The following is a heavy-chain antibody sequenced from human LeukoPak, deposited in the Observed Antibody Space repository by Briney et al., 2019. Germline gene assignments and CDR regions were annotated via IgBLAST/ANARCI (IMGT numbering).Heavy chain of an antibody. CDR3: ARHHYYYDSSGYYPHDGFDI. J-gene: IGHJ3*02. CDR1: GVPISNSY. Sequence: PPETLSLTCTVSGVPISNSYWSWIRQPPGKGLEWIGYVYYSGGTKYNPSLNSRVTILVDTSKNQLSLKLSSVTAADTAVYYCARHHYYYDSSGYYPHDGFDIWGQGTMVTVSS. D-gene: IGHD3-22*01. CDR2: VYYSGGT. V-gene: IGHV4-59*08.